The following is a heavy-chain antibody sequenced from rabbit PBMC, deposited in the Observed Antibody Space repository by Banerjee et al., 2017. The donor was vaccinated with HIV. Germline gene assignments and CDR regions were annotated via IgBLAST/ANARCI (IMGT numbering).Heavy chain of an antibody. V-gene: IGHV1S45*01. CDR1: GFTISSSYY. D-gene: IGHD1-1*01. CDR3: ARDWAGYLEL. J-gene: IGHJ6*01. CDR2: THTGDGRT. Sequence: QEQLEESGGDLVKPEGSLTLTCTASGFTISSSYYIDWVRQAPGKGLEWIGCTHTGDGRTYYASWVNGRFSISKTSSTTVTLQMTSLTAADTATYFCARDWAGYLELWGPGTLVTVS.